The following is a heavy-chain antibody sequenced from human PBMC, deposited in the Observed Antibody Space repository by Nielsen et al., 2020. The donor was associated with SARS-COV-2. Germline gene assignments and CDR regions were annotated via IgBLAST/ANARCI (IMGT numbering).Heavy chain of an antibody. J-gene: IGHJ4*02. V-gene: IGHV3-11*04. D-gene: IGHD6-19*01. CDR1: GFTFSDYY. CDR2: ISSSGSTI. Sequence: GGSLRLSCAASGFTFSDYYMSWIRQAPGKGLEWVSYISSSGSTIYYADSVKGRFTISRDNSKNTLYLQMNSLRAEDTAVYYCAKDQSSGWYGGIDYWGQGTLVTVSS. CDR3: AKDQSSGWYGGIDY.